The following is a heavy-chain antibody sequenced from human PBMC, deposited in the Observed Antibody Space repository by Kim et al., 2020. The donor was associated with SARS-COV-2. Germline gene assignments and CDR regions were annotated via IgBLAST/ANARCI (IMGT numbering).Heavy chain of an antibody. V-gene: IGHV3-21*01. CDR2: ITFVGNT. CDR3: VRDWGY. CDR1: GFSFSNCS. D-gene: IGHD3-16*01. Sequence: GGSLRLSCAASGFSFSNCSMSWVRQAPGRGLEWVSTITFVGNTYYRDLVKGRFTISRDNAQNSLFLQMNSLRVEDTAVYYCVRDWGYWGQGAQVIVSS. J-gene: IGHJ4*02.